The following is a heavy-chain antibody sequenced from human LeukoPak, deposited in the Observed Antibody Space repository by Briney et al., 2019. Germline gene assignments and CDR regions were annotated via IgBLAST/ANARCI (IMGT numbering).Heavy chain of an antibody. J-gene: IGHJ4*02. CDR2: IIPILGIA. CDR1: GYTFTSYG. CDR3: AKGYQDEYSSSSVPFDY. V-gene: IGHV1-69*04. Sequence: ASVKVSCKASGYTFTSYGISWVRQAPGQGLEWMGRIIPILGIANYAQKFQGRVTITADKSTSTAYMELSSLRAEDTAVYYCAKGYQDEYSSSSVPFDYWGQGTLVTVSS. D-gene: IGHD6-6*01.